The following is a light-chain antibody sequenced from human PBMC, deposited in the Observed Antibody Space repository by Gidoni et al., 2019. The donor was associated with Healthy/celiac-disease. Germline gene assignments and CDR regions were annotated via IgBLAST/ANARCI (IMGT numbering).Light chain of an antibody. Sequence: EVVMTQSPATLSASPGESATLSCRASQSVSSNLAGYQQKPGQAPRLLIYGASTRATGIPARFSGSGSGTEFTLTISSLQSEEFAVYYCQKYNNWPPWTFGQGTKVEIK. J-gene: IGKJ1*01. CDR1: QSVSSN. CDR2: GAS. CDR3: QKYNNWPPWT. V-gene: IGKV3-15*01.